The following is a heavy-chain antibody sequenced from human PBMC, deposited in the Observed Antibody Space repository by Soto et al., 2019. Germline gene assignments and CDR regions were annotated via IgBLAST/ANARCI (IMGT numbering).Heavy chain of an antibody. CDR1: GASISSGDYY. CDR3: ARDRGATIFDF. Sequence: SETLSLTCTVSGASISSGDYYLSWVRQHPGRGLEWIGCIFYTGGTFYTPSLKSRVTMSVDTSKNQFSLKLTSVTAADTAVYFCARDRGATIFDFWGRGTLVTVSS. J-gene: IGHJ4*02. V-gene: IGHV4-31*03. D-gene: IGHD5-12*01. CDR2: IFYTGGT.